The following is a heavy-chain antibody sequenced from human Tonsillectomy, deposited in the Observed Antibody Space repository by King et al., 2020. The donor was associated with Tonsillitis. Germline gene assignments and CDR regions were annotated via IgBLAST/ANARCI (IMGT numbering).Heavy chain of an antibody. Sequence: QLQESGPGLVKPSQTLSLTCAVSGGSISRGDYSWSWIRQPPGQGLEWIGYTYYSGSTYYNPSLKSRVTISVDTSKNHFSLNLSSVTAADTAVYYCARGYCTNGICLDAFDIWGQGTMVTVSS. CDR3: ARGYCTNGICLDAFDI. D-gene: IGHD2-8*01. CDR1: GGSISRGDYS. V-gene: IGHV4-30-4*07. J-gene: IGHJ3*02. CDR2: TYYSGST.